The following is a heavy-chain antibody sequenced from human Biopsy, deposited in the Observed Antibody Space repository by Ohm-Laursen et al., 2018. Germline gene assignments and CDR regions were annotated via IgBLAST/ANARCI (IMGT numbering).Heavy chain of an antibody. CDR3: ARDRGYDSDRTVPGYFDL. J-gene: IGHJ2*01. CDR2: VYYTGST. D-gene: IGHD3-22*01. V-gene: IGHV4-59*01. Sequence: SETLSLTCSVSGDSISSYYWSWIRQPPGKGLQWIGYVYYTGSTDYNPSLQSRVTISVDTSKNHFSLRLRSVTPADTAIYYCARDRGYDSDRTVPGYFDLWGRGTRVTVS. CDR1: GDSISSYY.